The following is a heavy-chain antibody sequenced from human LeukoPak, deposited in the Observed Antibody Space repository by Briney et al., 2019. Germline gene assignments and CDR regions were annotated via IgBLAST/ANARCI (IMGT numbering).Heavy chain of an antibody. J-gene: IGHJ4*02. CDR1: GGSISSYY. V-gene: IGHV4-59*08. Sequence: PSETLSLTCTVSGGSISSYYWSWIRQPPGKGLVRIGYIYYSRSTNYNPSLKSRVTISVDTSKNQFSLKVNSVTAAKTAVYYCARSPGRDNNLISDWGQGTLVTVSS. D-gene: IGHD3-9*01. CDR2: IYYSRST. CDR3: ARSPGRDNNLISD.